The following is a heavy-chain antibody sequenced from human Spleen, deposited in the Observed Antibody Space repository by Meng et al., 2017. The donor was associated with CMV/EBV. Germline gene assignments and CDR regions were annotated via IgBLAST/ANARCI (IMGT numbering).Heavy chain of an antibody. V-gene: IGHV3-30*04. CDR2: ISYDGSNK. CDR1: GFTFSSYA. Sequence: LSLTCAASGFTFSSYAMSWVRQAPGKGLEWVAVISYDGSNKYYADSVKGRFTISRDNSKNTLYLQMNSLRAEDTAVYYCARDQATGYYYYGMDVWGQGTTVTVSS. CDR3: ARDQATGYYYYGMDV. J-gene: IGHJ6*02. D-gene: IGHD5-24*01.